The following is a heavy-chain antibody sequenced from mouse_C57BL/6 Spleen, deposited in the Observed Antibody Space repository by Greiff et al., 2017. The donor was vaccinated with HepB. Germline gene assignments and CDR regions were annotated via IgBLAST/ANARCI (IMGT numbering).Heavy chain of an antibody. CDR1: GYTFTDYY. CDR2: INPNNGGT. CDR3: AHYYGSSYDAMDY. J-gene: IGHJ4*01. D-gene: IGHD1-1*01. Sequence: VQLKQSGPELVKPGASVKISCKASGYTFTDYYMNWVKQSHGKSLEWIGDINPNNGGTSYNQKFKGKATLTVDKSSSTAYMELRSLTSEDSAVYYCAHYYGSSYDAMDYWGQGTSVTVSS. V-gene: IGHV1-26*01.